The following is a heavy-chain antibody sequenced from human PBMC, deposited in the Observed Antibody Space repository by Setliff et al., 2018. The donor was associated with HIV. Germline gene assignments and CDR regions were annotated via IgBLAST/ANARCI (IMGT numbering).Heavy chain of an antibody. CDR1: GYSISSGYY. Sequence: SSETLSLTCAVSGYSISSGYYWGWIRQPPGKGLEWIGSIYHSGSTYYNPSLKSRVTLSVDTSKNQFSLKLSSVTAADTAVYYCARMYSGYDWSPAGARTRYFDYWGQGTLVTVSS. J-gene: IGHJ4*02. CDR3: ARMYSGYDWSPAGARTRYFDY. V-gene: IGHV4-38-2*01. CDR2: IYHSGST. D-gene: IGHD5-12*01.